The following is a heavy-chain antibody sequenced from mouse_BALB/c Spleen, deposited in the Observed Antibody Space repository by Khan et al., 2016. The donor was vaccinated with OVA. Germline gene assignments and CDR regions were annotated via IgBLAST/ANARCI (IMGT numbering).Heavy chain of an antibody. D-gene: IGHD2-14*01. Sequence: MQLEESGPELVKPGASMKISCKASGYSFTGYTMNWVKQSHGKNLEWIGLINPYNGGTSYNQKFKGKATLTVDKSSSTAYMELLSLTSEDSAVYYCAREGYRYDGAWFAYWGQGTLVTVSA. CDR1: GYSFTGYT. J-gene: IGHJ3*01. V-gene: IGHV1S135*01. CDR3: AREGYRYDGAWFAY. CDR2: INPYNGGT.